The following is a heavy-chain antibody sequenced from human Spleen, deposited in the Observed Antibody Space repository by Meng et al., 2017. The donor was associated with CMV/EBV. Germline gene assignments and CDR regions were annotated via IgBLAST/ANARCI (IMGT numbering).Heavy chain of an antibody. V-gene: IGHV4-38-2*02. CDR2: IFHRGST. CDR1: GGSISSYY. Sequence: SETLSLTCTVSGGSISSYYWSWIRQPPGKGLEYIGSIFHRGSTYYNPSLKSRVTISLDTSKNQFSLILSSVTAADTAVYYCARAPTSSSIAAMDYWGQGTLVTVSS. CDR3: ARAPTSSSIAAMDY. D-gene: IGHD6-6*01. J-gene: IGHJ4*02.